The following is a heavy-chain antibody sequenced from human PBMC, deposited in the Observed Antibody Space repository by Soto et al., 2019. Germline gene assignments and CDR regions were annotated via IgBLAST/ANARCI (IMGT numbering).Heavy chain of an antibody. V-gene: IGHV4-30-4*08. J-gene: IGHJ4*02. D-gene: IGHD7-27*01. CDR1: GCSISNGGYY. Sequence: SETQSLTFTVSGCSISNGGYYWSWIRQHPGKGLEWIGYIYYSGTTWYNPSLTSRITISVHTSKTQFSLKLTSVTAADTAVYYCARGPSGDKVDYWSQGTLVTVSS. CDR2: IYYSGTT. CDR3: ARGPSGDKVDY.